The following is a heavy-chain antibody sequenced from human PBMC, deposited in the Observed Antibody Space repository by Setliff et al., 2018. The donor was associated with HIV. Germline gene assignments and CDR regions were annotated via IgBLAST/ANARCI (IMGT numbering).Heavy chain of an antibody. D-gene: IGHD3-10*01. V-gene: IGHV4-34*01. Sequence: SETLSLTCAVYGGSLSDYYWSWIRQPPGKGLEWIAEINRSGTPNYNPSLESRVTISVDSSKNRVSLKLSSVTAADTAVYYCARGLYGSGSFFFDAWGQGAQVTVSS. CDR1: GGSLSDYY. J-gene: IGHJ4*03. CDR2: INRSGTP. CDR3: ARGLYGSGSFFFDA.